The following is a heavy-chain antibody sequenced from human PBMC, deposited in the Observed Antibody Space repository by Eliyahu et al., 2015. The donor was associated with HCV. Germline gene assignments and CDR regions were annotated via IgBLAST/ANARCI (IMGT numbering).Heavy chain of an antibody. V-gene: IGHV4-59*01. Sequence: QVQLQESGPGLVKPSETLSLTCTVSGGSITTYYWSWIRLPPGKGLEWIGYIHYSGATNYNPSLKSRVTISVDTSKNQFSLNLTSVTAADTAVYYCASGGGGIAVAGTGGWFDPWGQGTLVTVSS. CDR3: ASGGGGIAVAGTGGWFDP. CDR2: IHYSGAT. J-gene: IGHJ5*02. CDR1: GGSITTYY. D-gene: IGHD6-19*01.